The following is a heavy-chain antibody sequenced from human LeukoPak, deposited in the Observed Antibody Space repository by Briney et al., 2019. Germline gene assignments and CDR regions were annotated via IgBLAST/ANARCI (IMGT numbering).Heavy chain of an antibody. D-gene: IGHD2-21*01. J-gene: IGHJ1*01. CDR1: GFTFDDYA. CDR2: ISWNSGSI. V-gene: IGHV3-9*01. Sequence: PGGSLRLSCAASGFTFDDYAMHWVRQAPGKGLEWVSGISWNSGSIGYADSAKGRFTISRDNAKNSLYLQMNSLRAEDTALYYCAKDLSIRVGYFQHWGQGTLVTVSS. CDR3: AKDLSIRVGYFQH.